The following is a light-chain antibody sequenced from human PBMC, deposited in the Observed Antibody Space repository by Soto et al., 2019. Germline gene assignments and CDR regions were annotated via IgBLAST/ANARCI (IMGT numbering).Light chain of an antibody. J-gene: IGLJ3*02. CDR3: SSYGSSNTVV. V-gene: IGLV2-14*01. CDR1: SSDIGGYNS. CDR2: DVT. Sequence: QSALTQPASVSGSPGQSITISCTGTSSDIGGYNSVSWYQQHPGKVPKLLIYDVTNWPSGISNRFSGSKSGNTASLTISGLQAEDEADYYCSSYGSSNTVVFGGGTKLTVL.